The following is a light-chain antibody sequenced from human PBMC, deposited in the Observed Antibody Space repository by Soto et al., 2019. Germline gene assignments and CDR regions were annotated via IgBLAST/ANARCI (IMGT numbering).Light chain of an antibody. CDR1: QSIYINY. V-gene: IGKV3-20*01. CDR3: QQYGSSPYT. J-gene: IGKJ2*01. Sequence: EIVLTQSPGTLSLSPGERATLSCRASQSIYINYLAWYQHKPGQAPRLLISGASTRATGIPDRFSGSGSGTDFTLTISRLDPGDFAVYICQQYGSSPYTFGQGTNVEIK. CDR2: GAS.